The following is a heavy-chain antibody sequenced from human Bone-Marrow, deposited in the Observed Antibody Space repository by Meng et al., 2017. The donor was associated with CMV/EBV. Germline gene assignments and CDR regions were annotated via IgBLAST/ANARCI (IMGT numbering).Heavy chain of an antibody. CDR2: IYYSGNT. V-gene: IGHV4-39*07. CDR1: GGSISRSSYY. D-gene: IGHD6-6*01. J-gene: IGHJ4*02. Sequence: GSLRLSCTVSGGSISRSSYYWGWIRQPPGKGLEWIGSIYYSGNTYYNPSLKSRVTISVDTSKNQFSLKLSSVTAADTAVYYCARGRLGGAARPRFVDYWGQGTLVTVSS. CDR3: ARGRLGGAARPRFVDY.